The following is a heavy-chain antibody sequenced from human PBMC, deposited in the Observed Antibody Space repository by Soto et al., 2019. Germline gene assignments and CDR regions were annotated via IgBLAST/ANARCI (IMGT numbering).Heavy chain of an antibody. V-gene: IGHV3-30-3*01. J-gene: IGHJ6*02. CDR2: ISYDGSNK. Sequence: QVQLVESGGGVVQPGRSRRPSWAASGFTFRSYALHWVGQAPGRGLEWVAVISYDGSNKYYADSVKGRFTISRDNSKNTLYLQMNSLRAEDTAVYYCARDRIRAARGYYYYGMDVWGQGTTVTVSS. D-gene: IGHD6-6*01. CDR3: ARDRIRAARGYYYYGMDV. CDR1: GFTFRSYA.